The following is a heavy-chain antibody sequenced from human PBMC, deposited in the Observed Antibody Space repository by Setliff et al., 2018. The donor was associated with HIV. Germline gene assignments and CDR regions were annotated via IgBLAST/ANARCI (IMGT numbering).Heavy chain of an antibody. Sequence: SETLSLTCAVYGGSFSGYYWNWIRQSPGKGLEWIGEINHSGSTKYNPSLKSRVTISVDTSKNQFSRKLSSVTAADTAVYYCASEAWTSYRSSSGYYYYYMDVWGKGTTVTVSS. CDR2: INHSGST. CDR3: ASEAWTSYRSSSGYYYYYMDV. J-gene: IGHJ6*03. D-gene: IGHD6-6*01. CDR1: GGSFSGYY. V-gene: IGHV4-34*01.